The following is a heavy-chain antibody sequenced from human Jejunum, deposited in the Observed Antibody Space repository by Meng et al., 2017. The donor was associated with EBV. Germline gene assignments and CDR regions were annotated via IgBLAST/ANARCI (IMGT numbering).Heavy chain of an antibody. CDR1: GYTFTSYD. Sequence: QSGAEVKKHWASVKVSCKASGYTFTSYDINWVRQATGQGPEWMGWMSPNSGNTGYAQKFQGRVTMTRDTSISTAYMELSSLRSEDTAVYYCARGVAAGFDYWGQGTLVTVSS. V-gene: IGHV1-8*02. J-gene: IGHJ4*02. CDR2: MSPNSGNT. D-gene: IGHD6-13*01. CDR3: ARGVAAGFDY.